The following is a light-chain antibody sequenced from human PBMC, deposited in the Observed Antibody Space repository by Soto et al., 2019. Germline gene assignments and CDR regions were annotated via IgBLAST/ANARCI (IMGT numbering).Light chain of an antibody. V-gene: IGLV2-8*01. Sequence: QSALTQPPSASGSPGQSVTISCTGTSGDVGGYNYVSYYQQHPGKAPKLMIYEVNKRPSGVPDRFSGSKSGNTASLTVSGLQAEDEADYYCSSYAGSRVVFGGGTKLTVL. J-gene: IGLJ2*01. CDR1: SGDVGGYNY. CDR3: SSYAGSRVV. CDR2: EVN.